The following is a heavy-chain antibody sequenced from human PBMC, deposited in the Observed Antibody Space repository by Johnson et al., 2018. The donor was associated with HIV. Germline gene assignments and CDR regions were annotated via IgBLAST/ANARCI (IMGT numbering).Heavy chain of an antibody. D-gene: IGHD6-13*01. CDR1: GFTVSSNY. V-gene: IGHV3-66*03. CDR3: ASPPPAAGLGGDAFDI. CDR2: IYSGGST. J-gene: IGHJ3*02. Sequence: VQLVESGGCLIQPGGSLRLSCAASGFTVSSNYMSWVRQAPGKGLEWVSVIYSGGSTYYADSVKGRFTISRDNSNNTLYLQMNSLRAEDTAVYYCASPPPAAGLGGDAFDIWGQGTMVTVSS.